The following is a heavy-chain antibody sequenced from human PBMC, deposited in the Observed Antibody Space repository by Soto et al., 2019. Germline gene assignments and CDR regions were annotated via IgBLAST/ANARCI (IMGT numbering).Heavy chain of an antibody. CDR1: GGSISSGGYY. D-gene: IGHD1-26*01. V-gene: IGHV4-31*03. J-gene: IGHJ3*02. CDR3: VRREREDVSDI. CDR2: IYYSGST. Sequence: ASETLSLTCTVSGGSISSGGYYWSWIRQHPGKGLEWIGYIYYSGSTYYNPSLKSRVTISVDTSKNQFSLKMRSVTAADTAVYYCVRREREDVSDIWGQGTMVTVSS.